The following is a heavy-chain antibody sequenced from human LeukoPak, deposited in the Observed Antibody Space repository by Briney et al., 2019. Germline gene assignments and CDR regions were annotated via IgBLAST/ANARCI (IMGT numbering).Heavy chain of an antibody. J-gene: IGHJ4*02. CDR2: LSSSSSVI. CDR1: GFTFSSYW. CDR3: VRVGSSWGNFDY. D-gene: IGHD7-27*01. V-gene: IGHV3-48*01. Sequence: PGGSLRLSCAASGFTFSSYWMSWVRQAPGKGLEWVSYLSSSSSVIYHADSVKGRFTISRDNAKNSLYLQMNSLRTEDTAVYYCVRVGSSWGNFDYWGQGTLVSVSS.